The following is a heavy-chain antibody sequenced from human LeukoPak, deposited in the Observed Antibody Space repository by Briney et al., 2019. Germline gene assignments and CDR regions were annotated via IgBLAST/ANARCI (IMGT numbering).Heavy chain of an antibody. CDR3: ARRAPDMGNDAFVI. D-gene: IGHD2-15*01. V-gene: IGHV5-51*01. Sequence: GESLXXSXXGAGYRFNNWXGGXRQMXGKGLEXXXXLYPGDSDTRYSPSFQGRVTISADKSISTAYLQGSSLKASDTAMYYCARRAPDMGNDAFVIWRQATILTVSS. CDR2: LYPGDSDT. J-gene: IGHJ3*02. CDR1: GYRFNNW.